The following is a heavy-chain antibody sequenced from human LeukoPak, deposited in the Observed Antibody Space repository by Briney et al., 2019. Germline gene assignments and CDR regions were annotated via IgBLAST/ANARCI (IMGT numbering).Heavy chain of an antibody. D-gene: IGHD1-1*01. J-gene: IGHJ4*02. V-gene: IGHV4-34*08. CDR1: GFTFSSYA. CDR3: AGGGTSQIDY. CDR2: INHSGSA. Sequence: GSLRLSCAASGFTFSSYAMSWIRQPPGKGLEWIGEINHSGSANYNPSLKSRVTISVDTSKNQFSLKLSSVTAADTAVYYCAGGGTSQIDYWGQGTLVTVSS.